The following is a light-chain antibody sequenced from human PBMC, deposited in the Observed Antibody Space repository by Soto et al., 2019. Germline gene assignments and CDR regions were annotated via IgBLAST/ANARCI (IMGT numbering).Light chain of an antibody. V-gene: IGKV1-39*01. Sequence: DIQMTPSPSSLSASVGDRVTITCRASQSISSYLNWYQQKPGKAPKLLIYAASSLQSVVPSRFSGSGSGTDITLTISSLQPEDFTTYYCQQSDSTPKTFGQGTKVEIK. CDR2: AAS. J-gene: IGKJ1*01. CDR1: QSISSY. CDR3: QQSDSTPKT.